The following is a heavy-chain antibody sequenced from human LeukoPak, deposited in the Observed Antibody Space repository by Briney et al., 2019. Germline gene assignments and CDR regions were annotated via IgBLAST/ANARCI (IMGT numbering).Heavy chain of an antibody. D-gene: IGHD6-13*01. CDR1: GGTFSSYA. J-gene: IGHJ4*02. CDR3: AREVAAAGHDY. V-gene: IGHV1-69*04. Sequence: SVKVSCKASGGTFSSYAISWVRQAPGQGLEWMGRIIPILGIANYAQKFQGRVTITADKSTSTAYMELSGLRSEDTAVYYCAREVAAAGHDYWGQGTLVTVSS. CDR2: IIPILGIA.